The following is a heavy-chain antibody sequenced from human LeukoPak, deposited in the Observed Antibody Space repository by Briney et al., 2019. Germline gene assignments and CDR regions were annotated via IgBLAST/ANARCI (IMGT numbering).Heavy chain of an antibody. Sequence: SQTLSLTCAISGDSVSSNSAAWNWIRQSPSRGLEWLGRTYYRSKWYNDYAVSVKGRITINPDTSKNQLSLQLKSVTPEDTAVYYCARGGQGDGYSADEAFDFWGQGTMVTVSS. CDR3: ARGGQGDGYSADEAFDF. CDR1: GDSVSSNSAA. V-gene: IGHV6-1*01. J-gene: IGHJ3*01. CDR2: TYYRSKWYN. D-gene: IGHD5-24*01.